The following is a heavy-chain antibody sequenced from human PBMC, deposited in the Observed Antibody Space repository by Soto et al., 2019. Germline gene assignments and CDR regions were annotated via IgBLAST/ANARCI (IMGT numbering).Heavy chain of an antibody. CDR2: ISVSNGYT. D-gene: IGHD6-13*01. Sequence: GASVKASWSASGYPLTTCGINWGRQSPGQGLEWMGWISVSNGYTNYAQSLQGRVTMTADTSTNFAYMELRRLRSDDTAVYYSNRENAAAAPPTLDYWGHGTLVPVCS. CDR3: NRENAAAAPPTLDY. CDR1: GYPLTTCG. V-gene: IGHV1-18*01. J-gene: IGHJ4*01.